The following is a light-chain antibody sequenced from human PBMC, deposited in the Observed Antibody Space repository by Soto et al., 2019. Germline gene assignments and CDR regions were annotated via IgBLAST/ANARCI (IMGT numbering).Light chain of an antibody. Sequence: DLQLTQSPSLLSASVGGRVTITCRASQGIRSYLAWYQQKPGKAPKLLIYAASTLQSGVPSRFSGSGSGTEFTLTISSLQPEDFVTYYCQQLNSYPITFGQGTRLEIK. CDR3: QQLNSYPIT. V-gene: IGKV1-9*01. CDR2: AAS. CDR1: QGIRSY. J-gene: IGKJ5*01.